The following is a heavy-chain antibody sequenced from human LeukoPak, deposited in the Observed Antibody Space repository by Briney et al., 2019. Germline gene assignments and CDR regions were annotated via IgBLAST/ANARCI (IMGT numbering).Heavy chain of an antibody. Sequence: GGSLRLSCAASGFTFSSNAMSWVRQAPGKGLEWVGAISGSGGSTYYAACMKGRFTIARDNSKHTLYMQMTSLRAEDTAVYCCAKGGYSGGYYWAFDIWGQGTMVTVSS. V-gene: IGHV3-23*01. CDR2: ISGSGGST. CDR3: AKGGYSGGYYWAFDI. J-gene: IGHJ3*02. CDR1: GFTFSSNA. D-gene: IGHD1-26*01.